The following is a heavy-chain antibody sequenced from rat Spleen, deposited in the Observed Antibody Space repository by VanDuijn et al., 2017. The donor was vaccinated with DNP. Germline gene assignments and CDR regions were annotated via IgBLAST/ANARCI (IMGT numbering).Heavy chain of an antibody. Sequence: EVQLVESGGGLVQPGRSLKLSCAASGFTFSDYNMAWVRQAPKKGLEWVATISYEGSSTYYRESVKGRFTISRDNAKSTLYLQMDSLRSEDTATYYCARREYRYNWGAMDAWGQGTSVTVSS. CDR1: GFTFSDYN. D-gene: IGHD1-5*01. V-gene: IGHV5-7*01. CDR3: ARREYRYNWGAMDA. CDR2: ISYEGSST. J-gene: IGHJ4*01.